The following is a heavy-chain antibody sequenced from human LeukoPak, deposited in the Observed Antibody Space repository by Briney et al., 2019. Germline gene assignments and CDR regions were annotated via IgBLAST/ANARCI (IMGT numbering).Heavy chain of an antibody. J-gene: IGHJ4*02. D-gene: IGHD3-22*01. CDR2: IYYSGST. CDR3: ARGRYYDSSGLLRMKIYYFDY. Sequence: SETLSLTCTVSGGSISRYYWSWIRQPPGKGLEWIGYIYYSGSTNYNPSLKSRVTISVDTSKNQFSLKLSSVTAADTAVYYCARGRYYDSSGLLRMKIYYFDYWGQGTLVTVSS. CDR1: GGSISRYY. V-gene: IGHV4-59*08.